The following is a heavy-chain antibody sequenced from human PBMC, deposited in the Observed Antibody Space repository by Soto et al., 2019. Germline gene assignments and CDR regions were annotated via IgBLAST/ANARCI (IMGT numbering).Heavy chain of an antibody. CDR2: ISGSGGST. CDR1: GFTFSSYA. J-gene: IGHJ6*02. V-gene: IGHV3-23*01. D-gene: IGHD2-2*02. Sequence: EVQLLESGGGLVQPGGSLRLSCAASGFTFSSYAMSWVRQAPGKGLEWVSAISGSGGSTYYADSVKGRFTISRDNSKNTLYLQMNSLRAEDTAVYYCAKDRPDCSSTSCYTTPGYYYYGMDVWGQGTTVTVSS. CDR3: AKDRPDCSSTSCYTTPGYYYYGMDV.